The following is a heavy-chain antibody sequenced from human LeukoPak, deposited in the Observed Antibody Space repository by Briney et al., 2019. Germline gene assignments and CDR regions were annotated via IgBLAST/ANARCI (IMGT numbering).Heavy chain of an antibody. J-gene: IGHJ6*02. CDR1: GDTFSNNA. Sequence: ASVKVSCKASGDTFSNNAISWVRQAPGQGLEWMGIINPSGGSTSYAQKFQGRVTMTRDTSTSTVYIELSSLRSEDTAVYYCARDLITMVRGVIHSPPYYYGMDVWGQGTTVTGSS. D-gene: IGHD3-10*01. CDR3: ARDLITMVRGVIHSPPYYYGMDV. CDR2: INPSGGST. V-gene: IGHV1-46*01.